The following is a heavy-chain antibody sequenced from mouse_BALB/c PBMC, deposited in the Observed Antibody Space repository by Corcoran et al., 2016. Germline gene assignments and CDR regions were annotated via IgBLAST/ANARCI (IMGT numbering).Heavy chain of an antibody. J-gene: IGHJ2*01. V-gene: IGHV9-1*02. CDR3: AREGYYN. CDR1: GYTFTNYG. Sequence: QIQLVQSGPELKKPGETVKISCKASGYTFTNYGMNWVQQAPGKGLKWMGWINTYTGEPTYADDFKGRFAFSLETSASTAYLQINNLKNEDMATYFCAREGYYNWGQGTTLTVSS. D-gene: IGHD2-3*01. CDR2: INTYTGEP.